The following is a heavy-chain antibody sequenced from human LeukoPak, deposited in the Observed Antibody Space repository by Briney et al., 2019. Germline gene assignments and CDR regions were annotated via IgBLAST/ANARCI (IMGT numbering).Heavy chain of an antibody. J-gene: IGHJ1*01. CDR3: VRDGAVVTSGSYPWRYFQY. Sequence: GGSLRLSCTGSGFTFGSYSMNWVRHAPGKGLEWVSYIGHTGSVTDYADSVKGRFTVSRDNAKNSLYLQMNTLRAEDTAVYYCVRDGAVVTSGSYPWRYFQYWGLGTLVTVSS. D-gene: IGHD3-10*01. V-gene: IGHV3-48*04. CDR2: IGHTGSVT. CDR1: GFTFGSYS.